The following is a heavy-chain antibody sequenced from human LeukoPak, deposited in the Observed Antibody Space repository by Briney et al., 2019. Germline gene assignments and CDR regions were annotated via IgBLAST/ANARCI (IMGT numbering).Heavy chain of an antibody. CDR2: IYPGDSDT. CDR1: GYSFTSYW. J-gene: IGHJ4*02. V-gene: IGHV5-51*01. D-gene: IGHD2-2*01. CDR3: GSLGPGYCSSASCPFDY. Sequence: GESLKISRKGSGYSFTSYWIGWVRQMPGKGLEWMGIIYPGDSDTRYSPSFQGQVTISADKSINTAYLQWSSLKASDTAMYYCGSLGPGYCSSASCPFDYWGQGTLVTVSS.